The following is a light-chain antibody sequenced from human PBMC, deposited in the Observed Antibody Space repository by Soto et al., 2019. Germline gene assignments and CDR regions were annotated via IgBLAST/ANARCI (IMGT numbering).Light chain of an antibody. CDR3: QQYNSYSLT. V-gene: IGKV1-5*01. CDR2: DAS. CDR1: QSISSW. Sequence: DIQMTQSPSTLYASVGDRVTITCRASQSISSWLAWYQQKPGKAPKLLIYDASSLESGVPSRFSGSGSGTEFTLTISSLQPDDFATYYCQQYNSYSLTFGGGTKVEIK. J-gene: IGKJ4*01.